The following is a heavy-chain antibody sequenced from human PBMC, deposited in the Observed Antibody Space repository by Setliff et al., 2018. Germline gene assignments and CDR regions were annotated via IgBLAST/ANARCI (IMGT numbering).Heavy chain of an antibody. CDR3: ARINMVRGVPPHLDY. V-gene: IGHV2-70*11. Sequence: SGPTLVNPTQTLTLTCAFSVFSLTASGMCVTWIRQPPGKTLEWLARIDWDDAKYYRTSLKTRLTISKDTSKNQVVLTMTNMDPVDTATYYCARINMVRGVPPHLDYWGQGTLVTVSS. D-gene: IGHD3-10*01. CDR2: IDWDDAK. CDR1: VFSLTASGMC. J-gene: IGHJ4*02.